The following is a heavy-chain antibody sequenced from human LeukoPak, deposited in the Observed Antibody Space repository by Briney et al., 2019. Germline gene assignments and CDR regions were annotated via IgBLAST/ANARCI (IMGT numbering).Heavy chain of an antibody. D-gene: IGHD6-19*01. CDR3: ARLGIAVAHIDY. CDR2: ISSSSSYI. J-gene: IGHJ4*02. CDR1: GFTFSNYG. V-gene: IGHV3-21*01. Sequence: GGSLRLSCAASGFTFSNYGMHWVRQAPGKGLEWVSSISSSSSYIYYADSVKGRFTISRDNAKNSLYLQMNSLRAEDTAVYYCARLGIAVAHIDYWGQGTLVTVSS.